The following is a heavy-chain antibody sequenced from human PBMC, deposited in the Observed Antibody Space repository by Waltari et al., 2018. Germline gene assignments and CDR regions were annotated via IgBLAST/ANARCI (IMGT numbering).Heavy chain of an antibody. CDR3: ASGVTTGPYYFDY. CDR2: IYYSGCT. CDR1: GGAISSSSYY. Sequence: QLQLQESGPGLVKPSETLSLTCTVSGGAISSSSYYWGWIRQPPGKGLGCIGSIYYSGCTYDNPALKRRVTISVDTSKNQFSLKLSSVTAADTAVYYCASGVTTGPYYFDYWGQGTLVTVSS. D-gene: IGHD4-17*01. V-gene: IGHV4-39*07. J-gene: IGHJ4*02.